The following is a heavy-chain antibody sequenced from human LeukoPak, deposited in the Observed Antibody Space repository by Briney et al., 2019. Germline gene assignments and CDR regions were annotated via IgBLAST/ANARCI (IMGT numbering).Heavy chain of an antibody. CDR2: ISYDGSNK. Sequence: PGGSLRLSCAASGFTFSSYAMHWVRQAPGKGLEWVAVISYDGSNKYYADSVKGRFTISRDNSKNTLYLQMNSLRAEDTAVYYCAREYDDYGDYVTFDYSGQGTLVTVSS. J-gene: IGHJ4*02. V-gene: IGHV3-30-3*01. CDR3: AREYDDYGDYVTFDY. D-gene: IGHD4-17*01. CDR1: GFTFSSYA.